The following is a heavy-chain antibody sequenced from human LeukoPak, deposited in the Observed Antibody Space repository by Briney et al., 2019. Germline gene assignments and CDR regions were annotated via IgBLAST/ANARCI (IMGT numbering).Heavy chain of an antibody. CDR3: ARSYEPYYYYYYMDV. CDR1: GGTFSSYA. Sequence: GASVKVSCKASGGTFSSYAISWVRQAPGQGLEWMGGIIPIFGTANYAQKFQGRVTITTDESTSTAYMELSSLRSEDTAVYYCARSYEPYYYYYYMDVWGKGTTVTVSS. J-gene: IGHJ6*03. D-gene: IGHD3-3*01. CDR2: IIPIFGTA. V-gene: IGHV1-69*05.